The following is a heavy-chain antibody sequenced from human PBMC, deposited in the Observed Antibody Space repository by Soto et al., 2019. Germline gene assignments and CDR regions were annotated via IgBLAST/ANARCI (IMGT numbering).Heavy chain of an antibody. J-gene: IGHJ4*02. CDR3: AKDPEMATKNSFRVY. D-gene: IGHD5-12*01. V-gene: IGHV3-23*01. CDR2: ISGSGGST. Sequence: PGGSLRLSCADSGFTFSSYAMSWVRQAPRKGLEWVSAISGSGGSTYYADSVKGRFTISRDNSKNTLYLQMNSLRAEDTAVYYCAKDPEMATKNSFRVYCGQGTLVTVSS. CDR1: GFTFSSYA.